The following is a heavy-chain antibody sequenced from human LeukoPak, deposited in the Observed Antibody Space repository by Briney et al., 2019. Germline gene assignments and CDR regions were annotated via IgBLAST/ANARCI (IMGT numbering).Heavy chain of an antibody. Sequence: ASVKVSCKASGYTFTSYDINWVRQATGQGLEWMGWMNPNSGNTGYAQKFQGRVTMTRNTSTSTAYMELSSLRSEDTAVYYCARARTNYYGSGSYYGGRRYFDYWGQGTLVTVSS. D-gene: IGHD3-10*01. CDR1: GYTFTSYD. J-gene: IGHJ4*02. CDR2: MNPNSGNT. CDR3: ARARTNYYGSGSYYGGRRYFDY. V-gene: IGHV1-8*01.